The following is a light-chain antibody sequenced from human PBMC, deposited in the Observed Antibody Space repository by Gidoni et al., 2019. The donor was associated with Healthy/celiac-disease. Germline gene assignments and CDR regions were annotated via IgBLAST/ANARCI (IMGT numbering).Light chain of an antibody. CDR3: QQYGSSPRT. Sequence: EIVLTQSPGTLSLSPGERAPLSCRASQSVSSSYLAWYQQKPGQAPRLLIYGPSSRATGIPDRFSGSGSGTDFTLTISRLEPEDFAVYYCQQYGSSPRTFGQGTKVEIK. CDR2: GPS. V-gene: IGKV3-20*01. CDR1: QSVSSSY. J-gene: IGKJ1*01.